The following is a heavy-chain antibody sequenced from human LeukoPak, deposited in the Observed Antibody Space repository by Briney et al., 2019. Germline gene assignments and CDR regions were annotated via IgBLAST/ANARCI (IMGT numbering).Heavy chain of an antibody. D-gene: IGHD2-21*01. V-gene: IGHV1-69*05. CDR3: ARDKVMNAHFDP. CDR1: GGTFSSYA. Sequence: SVKVSCKASGGTFSSYAISWVRQAPGQGLEWMGGIIPIFGTANYAQQFQGRVTITTDESTSTAYMELSSLRSEDTAVYYCARDKVMNAHFDPWGLGTLVTVSS. J-gene: IGHJ5*02. CDR2: IIPIFGTA.